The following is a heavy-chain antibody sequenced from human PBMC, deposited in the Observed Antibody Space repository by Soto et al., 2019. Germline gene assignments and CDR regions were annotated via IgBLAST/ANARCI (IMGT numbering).Heavy chain of an antibody. CDR3: AREGTWIQLWLVSGYYYGMGV. CDR1: GYTFTGYY. J-gene: IGHJ6*02. Sequence: ASVKVSCKASGYTFTGYYMHWVRQAPGQGLAWMGWINPNSGGTNYAQKFQGRVTMTRDTSISTAYMELSRLRSDDTAVYYCAREGTWIQLWLVSGYYYGMGVWGQGTTVTVSS. V-gene: IGHV1-2*02. D-gene: IGHD5-18*01. CDR2: INPNSGGT.